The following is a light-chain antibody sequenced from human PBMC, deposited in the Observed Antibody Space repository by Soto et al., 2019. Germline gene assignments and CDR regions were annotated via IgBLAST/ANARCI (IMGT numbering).Light chain of an antibody. Sequence: EIVLTQSPGTLSLSPGERATLSCRASQSVSSNYLAWYQLKPGQAPRLLIYAASSRATGIPDRFSGSGSGTDFTLTISRLEPEDSAVSYCQQYGSSSGTFGQGTKVDIK. CDR2: AAS. V-gene: IGKV3-20*01. CDR3: QQYGSSSGT. CDR1: QSVSSNY. J-gene: IGKJ1*01.